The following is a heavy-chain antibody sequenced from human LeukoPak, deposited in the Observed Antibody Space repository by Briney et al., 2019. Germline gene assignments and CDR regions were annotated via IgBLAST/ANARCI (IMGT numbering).Heavy chain of an antibody. J-gene: IGHJ4*02. CDR3: ATDPGGYSYGYGY. V-gene: IGHV1-8*01. D-gene: IGHD5-18*01. CDR2: MNPNSGNT. CDR1: GYTFTSYD. Sequence: ASVKVSCKASGYTFTSYDINWVRQATGQGLEWMGWMNPNSGNTGYAQEFQGRVTMTEDTSTDTAYMELSSLRSEDTAVYYCATDPGGYSYGYGYWGQGTLVTVSS.